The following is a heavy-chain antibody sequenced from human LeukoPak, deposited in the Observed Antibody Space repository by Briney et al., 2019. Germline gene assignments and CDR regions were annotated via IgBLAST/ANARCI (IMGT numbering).Heavy chain of an antibody. Sequence: PSETLSLTCTVSGGSISSYYWSWIRQPPGKGLEWIGYIYYSGSTNYNPSLKSRATISVDTSKNQFSLKLSSVTAADTAVYYCARVGANTRARSGYFDYWGQGTLVTVSS. CDR2: IYYSGST. V-gene: IGHV4-59*01. J-gene: IGHJ4*02. CDR3: ARVGANTRARSGYFDY. D-gene: IGHD1-26*01. CDR1: GGSISSYY.